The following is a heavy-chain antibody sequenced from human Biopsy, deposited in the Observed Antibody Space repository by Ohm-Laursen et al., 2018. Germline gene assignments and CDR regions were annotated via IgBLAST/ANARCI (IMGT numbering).Heavy chain of an antibody. Sequence: GTLSLTCAVSGGSISSETNYWGWIRQPPGKGLEGIGSIFYGGITYYNPSLKSRVTISVDTSKNQFSLNLSSVTGADTAVYYCARHPTGFWFDPWGQGTLVTVSS. CDR2: IFYGGIT. CDR1: GGSISSETNY. CDR3: ARHPTGFWFDP. J-gene: IGHJ5*02. V-gene: IGHV4-39*01.